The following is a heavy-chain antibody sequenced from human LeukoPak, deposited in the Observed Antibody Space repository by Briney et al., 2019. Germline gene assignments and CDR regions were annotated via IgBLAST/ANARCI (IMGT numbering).Heavy chain of an antibody. Sequence: ASVKVSCKASGNTFTTYDFNWVRQAPGQGFEWMGWMNPKTGRTGFAQKLRGRFTMTRNISISTAYLEVTNLGFEDTALYYCVTGVPWDWGQGSLIIVSS. D-gene: IGHD1-26*01. CDR3: VTGVPWD. CDR2: MNPKTGRT. V-gene: IGHV1-8*01. J-gene: IGHJ4*02. CDR1: GNTFTTYD.